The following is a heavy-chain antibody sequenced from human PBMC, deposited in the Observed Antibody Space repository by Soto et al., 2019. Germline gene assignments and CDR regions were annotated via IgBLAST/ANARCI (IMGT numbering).Heavy chain of an antibody. CDR3: ATKAACGGDCYAFDS. CDR2: IIPLFGTA. CDR1: GGIFSSST. V-gene: IGHV1-69*06. Sequence: QVYLVQSGAEVKKPGSSVKMSCKASGGIFSSSTINWVRQAAGQGLEWMGGIIPLFGTANYAEKFQGRVTITADKSTKTEYMELTSLRSEDTAVYYCATKAACGGDCYAFDSWGQGTLVTVSS. J-gene: IGHJ4*02. D-gene: IGHD2-21*02.